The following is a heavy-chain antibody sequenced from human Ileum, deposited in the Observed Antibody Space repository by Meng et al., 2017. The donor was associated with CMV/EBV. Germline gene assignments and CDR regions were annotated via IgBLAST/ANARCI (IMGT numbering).Heavy chain of an antibody. CDR2: IYYTGPT. V-gene: IGHV4-59*12. D-gene: IGHD1-7*01. J-gene: IGHJ4*02. CDR1: VHSIISSY. CDR3: ARDLGSTARGLATLY. Sequence: QDPGPGLVRPSGTLSLTCTLSVHSIISSYWRWIRQPTGKGLEWIGYIYYTGPTNYNPSLTSRVTISVDKSRNQYSLKLTSVTAADTAIYYCARDLGSTARGLATLYWGQGTLVTVSS.